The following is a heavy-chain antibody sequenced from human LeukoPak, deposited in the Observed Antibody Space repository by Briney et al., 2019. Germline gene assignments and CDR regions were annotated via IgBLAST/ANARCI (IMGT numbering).Heavy chain of an antibody. CDR3: AKDTLIVVVPADWCDP. V-gene: IGHV3-23*01. D-gene: IGHD2-2*01. Sequence: PGGSLRLSCAASGFTFSSYAMSWVRQAPGKGLEWVSAISGSGGSTYYADSVKGRFTISRDNSKNTLYLQMNSLRAEDTAVYYCAKDTLIVVVPADWCDPWGQGTLVTVSS. CDR1: GFTFSSYA. CDR2: ISGSGGST. J-gene: IGHJ5*02.